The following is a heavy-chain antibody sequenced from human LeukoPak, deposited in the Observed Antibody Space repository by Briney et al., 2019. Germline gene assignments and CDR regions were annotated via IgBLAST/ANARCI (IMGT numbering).Heavy chain of an antibody. CDR2: ISSSSSYI. CDR3: ASLSIAVAGELAFDI. D-gene: IGHD6-19*01. V-gene: IGHV3-21*01. Sequence: GGSLRLSCAASGFTFSNAWMSWVRQAPGKGLEWVSSISSSSSYIYYADSVKGRFTISRDNAKNSLYLQMNSLRAEDTAVYYCASLSIAVAGELAFDIWGQGTMVTVSS. J-gene: IGHJ3*02. CDR1: GFTFSNAW.